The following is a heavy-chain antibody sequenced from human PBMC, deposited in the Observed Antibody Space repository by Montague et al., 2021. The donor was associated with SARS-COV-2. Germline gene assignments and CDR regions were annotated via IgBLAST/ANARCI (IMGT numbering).Heavy chain of an antibody. Sequence: SLRLSCAASGFTFSSYAMHWVRQAPGKELEWVAVISYDGSNKYYADSVKGRFTISRDNSKNTLYLQMNSLRAEDTAVYYCARVRDCSSTSCLPNFDYWGQGTLVTVSS. CDR1: GFTFSSYA. CDR2: ISYDGSNK. J-gene: IGHJ4*02. D-gene: IGHD2-2*01. CDR3: ARVRDCSSTSCLPNFDY. V-gene: IGHV3-30*04.